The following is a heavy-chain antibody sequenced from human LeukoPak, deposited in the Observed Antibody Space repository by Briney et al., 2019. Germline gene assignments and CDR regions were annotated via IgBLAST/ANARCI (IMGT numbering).Heavy chain of an antibody. CDR2: IYDTTRT. J-gene: IGHJ4*02. D-gene: IGHD4-11*01. Sequence: SETLSLTCTVSGVSISISSHYWAWFRQPPGKGLEWIGSIYDTTRTYYNPSLKSRVTISVDTSKNQFSLNLSSLSAADTAVYYCARGPTVTTDFWGQGTLVTVSS. V-gene: IGHV4-39*01. CDR1: GVSISISSHY. CDR3: ARGPTVTTDF.